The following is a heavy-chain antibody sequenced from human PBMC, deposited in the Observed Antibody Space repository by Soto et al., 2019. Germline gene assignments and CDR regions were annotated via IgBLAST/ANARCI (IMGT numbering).Heavy chain of an antibody. V-gene: IGHV3-11*01. J-gene: IGHJ6*02. CDR2: ISSSGSTI. D-gene: IGHD3-3*01. Sequence: GGSLRLSCAASGFTFSDYYMSWIRQAPGKGLEWVLYISSSGSTIYYADSLKGRFTISRDNAKNSLYLQMNSLRVEDTAVYYCARGDYDFWSGNYSSPYYYYGMDVWGQGTTVTVSS. CDR3: ARGDYDFWSGNYSSPYYYYGMDV. CDR1: GFTFSDYY.